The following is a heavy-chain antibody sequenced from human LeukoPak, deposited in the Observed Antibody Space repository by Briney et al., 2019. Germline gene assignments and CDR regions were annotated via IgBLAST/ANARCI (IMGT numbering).Heavy chain of an antibody. CDR1: GGSISTSSYY. D-gene: IGHD6-6*01. CDR3: ARVIAARQRGLWLSAQVGD. J-gene: IGHJ4*02. CDR2: IFYSGST. Sequence: SETLSLTCTVSGGSISTSSYYWGWVRQPPGKGLEWIGNIFYSGSTYYSPSLKSRVTISLDTSNNQFSLKLNSVTAADTAVYYCARVIAARQRGLWLSAQVGDWGQGTLVTVSS. V-gene: IGHV4-39*07.